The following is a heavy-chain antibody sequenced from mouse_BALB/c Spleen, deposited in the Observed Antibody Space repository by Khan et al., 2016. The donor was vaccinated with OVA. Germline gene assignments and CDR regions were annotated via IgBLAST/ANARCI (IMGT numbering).Heavy chain of an antibody. D-gene: IGHD1-2*01. CDR2: FFPNSGGS. CDR3: VRSGYGSFAF. J-gene: IGHJ3*01. V-gene: IGHV1S29*02. Sequence: VQLKQSGPEVVKPGASVKISCKASGYTFTDYNVDWVKQRHGKSLEWIGYFFPNSGGSGYNQKFKNKATLTVDISSSTAYMDLRNLTSEDSAVYYCVRSGYGSFAFWGQGTLVTVSA. CDR1: GYTFTDYN.